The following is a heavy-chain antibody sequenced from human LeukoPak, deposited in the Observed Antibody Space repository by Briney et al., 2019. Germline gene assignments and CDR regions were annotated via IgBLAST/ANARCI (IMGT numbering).Heavy chain of an antibody. D-gene: IGHD3-16*01. CDR3: AREGEYGEAFDI. CDR2: MNPNSGNT. Sequence: ASVKVSCKASGYTFTSYDINWVRQATGQGLEWMGWMNPNSGNTGYAQKFQGRVTMTRNTSISTAYMELSSLRPEDTAVCYCAREGEYGEAFDIWGQGTMVTVSS. J-gene: IGHJ3*02. V-gene: IGHV1-8*01. CDR1: GYTFTSYD.